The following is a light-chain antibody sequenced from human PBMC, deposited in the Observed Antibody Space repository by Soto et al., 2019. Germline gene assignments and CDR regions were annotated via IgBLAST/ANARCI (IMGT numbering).Light chain of an antibody. Sequence: QSDLTQPPSVSGAPGRRVTIACTGNTSNSGTGYDVHWYQQLPGRAPRVVIYGNIHRPSGVPERFSGSKSGTAASLSITGLQAEDEADYYCQSYDRSLSGYVFGSGTKVTVL. CDR2: GNI. CDR3: QSYDRSLSGYV. V-gene: IGLV1-40*01. J-gene: IGLJ1*01. CDR1: TSNSGTGYD.